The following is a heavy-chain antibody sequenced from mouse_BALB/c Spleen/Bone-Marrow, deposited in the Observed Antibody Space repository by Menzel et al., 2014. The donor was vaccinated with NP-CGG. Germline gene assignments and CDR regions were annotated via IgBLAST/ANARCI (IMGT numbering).Heavy chain of an antibody. CDR2: ISSGGSNT. D-gene: IGHD2-2*01. CDR3: ARQRGYAYAMDY. Sequence: EVHLVESGGGLVKPGGSLKLSCAASGFAFSGYDMSWVRQTPEKRLEWVAYISSGGSNTYYPDTVKGRFTISRDNAKNTLYLQMNSLKSEDTAMYHCARQRGYAYAMDYWGQGTSVTVSS. J-gene: IGHJ4*01. CDR1: GFAFSGYD. V-gene: IGHV5-12-1*01.